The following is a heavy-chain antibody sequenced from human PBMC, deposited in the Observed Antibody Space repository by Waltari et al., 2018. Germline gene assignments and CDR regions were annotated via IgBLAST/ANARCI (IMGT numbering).Heavy chain of an antibody. CDR3: ARVPALGYCSGGSCYRFDY. CDR2: MNPNSGNT. J-gene: IGHJ4*02. D-gene: IGHD2-15*01. CDR1: AYTFTSYD. Sequence: QAQLVQSGAEVKKPGASVRVSCKASAYTFTSYDINWVRQAPGQGLEWMGWMNPNSGNTGYAPKFQGRVTMTRDTSISTAYMELSSLRSEDTAVYYCARVPALGYCSGGSCYRFDYWGQGTLVTVSS. V-gene: IGHV1-8*01.